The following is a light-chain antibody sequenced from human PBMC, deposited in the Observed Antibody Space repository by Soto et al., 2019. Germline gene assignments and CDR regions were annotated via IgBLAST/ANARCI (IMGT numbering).Light chain of an antibody. Sequence: IVMQQSPGTLSVSPGKSATLSCMAGQVVTTNFAWYQQKSGQSPRLLIYDVSIRATGVPARFSGTGSETDFTLTISDVQPEDFALYYCHLRQIWLRTFGQVSKVDIK. J-gene: IGKJ1*01. CDR3: HLRQIWLRT. CDR1: QVVTTN. V-gene: IGKV3-15*01. CDR2: DVS.